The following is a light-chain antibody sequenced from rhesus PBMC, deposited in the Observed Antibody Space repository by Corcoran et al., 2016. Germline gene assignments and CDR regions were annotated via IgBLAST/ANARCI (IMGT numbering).Light chain of an antibody. CDR1: QGISKY. Sequence: DIQMTQSPSSLSAPVGDTVTITCQASQGISKYLAWYQQKPGKAPKFLIYDASPLQSGVPPRFSGNGSWTEFSLTISSLQPEEFATYYCQQHKTYPPAFGQGTKVEIK. CDR3: QQHKTYPPA. V-gene: IGKV1-25*01. CDR2: DAS. J-gene: IGKJ1*01.